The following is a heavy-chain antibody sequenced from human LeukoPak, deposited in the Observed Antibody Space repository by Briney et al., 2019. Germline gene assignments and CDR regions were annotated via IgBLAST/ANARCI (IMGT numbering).Heavy chain of an antibody. CDR1: GFTFSSYD. CDR2: IGSAGDT. J-gene: IGHJ4*02. V-gene: IGHV3-13*01. D-gene: IGHD3-9*01. CDR3: ARDASFDWLLSTLTLLFDY. Sequence: GGSLRLSCAASGFTFSSYDMHWVRQATGKGLEWVSGIGSAGDTYYPDSVKGRFTISRESAKNSLYLQMNSLRAGDTAVYYCARDASFDWLLSTLTLLFDYWGQGTLVTVSS.